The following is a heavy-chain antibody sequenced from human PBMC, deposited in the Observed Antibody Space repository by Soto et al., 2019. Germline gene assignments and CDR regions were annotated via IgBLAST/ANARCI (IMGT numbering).Heavy chain of an antibody. CDR1: GYTFSSFG. Sequence: ASVKVSCKASGYTFSSFGINWVRQAPGQGLEWVGWVSVYNDDTKYAQNFQGRVSLTTDTSTSTTYMEVGRLRSDDTAVHYCARTCRSGGSCYHEYWGEGTLVTVSS. CDR2: VSVYNDDT. CDR3: ARTCRSGGSCYHEY. D-gene: IGHD2-15*01. J-gene: IGHJ4*02. V-gene: IGHV1-18*01.